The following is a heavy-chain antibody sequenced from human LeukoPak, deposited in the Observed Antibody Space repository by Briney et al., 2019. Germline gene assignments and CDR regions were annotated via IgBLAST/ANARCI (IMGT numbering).Heavy chain of an antibody. D-gene: IGHD4-17*01. CDR1: GGTFSSYA. Sequence: ASVKVSCKASGGTFSSYAISWVRQAPGQGLEWMGGIIPIFGTANYAQKFQGRVTITADESTSTAYMELSSLRSEDTAVYYCARDPYGDYVHYFDYWGQGTLVTVSS. CDR3: ARDPYGDYVHYFDY. CDR2: IIPIFGTA. J-gene: IGHJ4*02. V-gene: IGHV1-69*13.